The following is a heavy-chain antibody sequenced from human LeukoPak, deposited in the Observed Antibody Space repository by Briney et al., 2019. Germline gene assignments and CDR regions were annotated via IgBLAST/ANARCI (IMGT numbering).Heavy chain of an antibody. V-gene: IGHV4-61*05. CDR3: ARSEGWLQYFYFDY. CDR1: GDSISRSSYY. Sequence: SETLSLTCTVSGDSISRSSYYWSWIRQPPGKGLEWIGYIYYSGSTNYNPSLKSRVTISVDTSKNQFSLELSSVTAADTAVYYCARSEGWLQYFYFDYWGQGTLVTVSS. J-gene: IGHJ4*02. D-gene: IGHD5-24*01. CDR2: IYYSGST.